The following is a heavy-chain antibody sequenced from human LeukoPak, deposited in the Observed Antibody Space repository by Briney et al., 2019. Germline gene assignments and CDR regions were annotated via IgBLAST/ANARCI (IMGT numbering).Heavy chain of an antibody. CDR1: GYTLTELS. CDR2: FDPEDGET. Sequence: GASVKVSCKVSGYTLTELSMHWVRQAPGKGLEWMGGFDPEDGETIYAQKFQGRVTMTEDTSTDTAYMELSSLRSEDTAVYYCATVFFVVPSNRRTGSGYYHAGGNWFDPWGQGTLVTVSS. D-gene: IGHD3-22*01. J-gene: IGHJ5*02. V-gene: IGHV1-24*01. CDR3: ATVFFVVPSNRRTGSGYYHAGGNWFDP.